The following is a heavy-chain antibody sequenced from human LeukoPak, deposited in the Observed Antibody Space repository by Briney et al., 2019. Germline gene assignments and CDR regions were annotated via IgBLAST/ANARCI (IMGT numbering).Heavy chain of an antibody. CDR1: GYTFTDYY. V-gene: IGHV1-2*02. D-gene: IGHD2-2*01. Sequence: ASVKVSCKASGYTFTDYYMHWVRQAPGQGLEWMGWINPNGGGTNYAQKFQGRVTMTRDTSISTAYMELSRLRSDDTAVYYCARLADCSSSSCRSFDYWGQGTLVTVSS. CDR2: INPNGGGT. J-gene: IGHJ4*02. CDR3: ARLADCSSSSCRSFDY.